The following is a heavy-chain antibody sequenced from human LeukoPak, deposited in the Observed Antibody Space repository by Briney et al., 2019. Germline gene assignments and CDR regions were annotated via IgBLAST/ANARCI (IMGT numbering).Heavy chain of an antibody. J-gene: IGHJ4*02. CDR2: ISSSGSTI. Sequence: GGSLRLSCAASGFTFSDYYMSWIRQAPGKGLEWVSYISSSGSTIYYADSVKGRFTISRGNAKNSLYLQMNSLRAEDTAVYYCARDARSYYDILTGYFPLTLFDYWGQGTLVTVSS. D-gene: IGHD3-9*01. V-gene: IGHV3-11*04. CDR3: ARDARSYYDILTGYFPLTLFDY. CDR1: GFTFSDYY.